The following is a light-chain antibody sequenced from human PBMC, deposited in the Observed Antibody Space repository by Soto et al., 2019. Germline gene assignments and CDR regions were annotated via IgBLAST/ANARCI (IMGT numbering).Light chain of an antibody. Sequence: AVRMTQSPSSLSASTGDRVTITCRASQGISSYLAWYQQKPGEAPKLLIYAASTLQSGVPSRFSGSGSGTDFTLTISCLQSEDFATYYCKQYYSYPPWTFGQGTKVDIK. CDR2: AAS. CDR3: KQYYSYPPWT. J-gene: IGKJ1*01. CDR1: QGISSY. V-gene: IGKV1-8*01.